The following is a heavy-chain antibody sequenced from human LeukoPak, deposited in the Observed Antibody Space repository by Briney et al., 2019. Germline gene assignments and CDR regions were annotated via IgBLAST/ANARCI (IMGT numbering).Heavy chain of an antibody. V-gene: IGHV1-69*13. CDR2: IIPIFGTA. CDR3: ARGGDGDILTGLVFDY. D-gene: IGHD3-9*01. Sequence: SVKVSCKASGGTFSSYAISWVRQAPGQGLEWMGGIIPIFGTANYAQKFQGRVTITADESTSTAYMELSSLRSEDTAVYYCARGGDGDILTGLVFDYWGQGTLVTVSS. J-gene: IGHJ4*02. CDR1: GGTFSSYA.